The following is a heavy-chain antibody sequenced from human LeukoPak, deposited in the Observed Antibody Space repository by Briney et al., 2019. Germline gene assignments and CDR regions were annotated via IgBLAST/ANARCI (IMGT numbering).Heavy chain of an antibody. CDR1: GYKFDNYC. CDR2: VCPRDSDI. J-gene: IGHJ5*01. D-gene: IGHD3-3*01. CDR3: ARGTTVFGEFDP. Sequence: GESLQISCKGTGYKFDNYCIAWVRQVPGRGLEWMGIVCPRDSDIRYSPSFQGQVTFSADRSTTTAYLQWSSLKASDTAIYYCARGTTVFGEFDPWGQGTLVTVSS. V-gene: IGHV5-51*01.